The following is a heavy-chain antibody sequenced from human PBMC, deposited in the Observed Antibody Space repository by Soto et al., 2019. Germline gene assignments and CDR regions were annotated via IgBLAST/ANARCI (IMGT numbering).Heavy chain of an antibody. Sequence: VSGPTLVNPIQTLTLTCTFSGFSLSTIGMRVSWIRQPPGKALELLALIDWDDDKFYSASLQTRLPISKDTSKNQVVLTMTNIDPVDTATYYCARIRGGSSSGYFDYWGQGTLVTVSS. J-gene: IGHJ4*02. CDR3: ARIRGGSSSGYFDY. CDR1: GFSLSTIGMR. CDR2: IDWDDDK. D-gene: IGHD6-6*01. V-gene: IGHV2-70*04.